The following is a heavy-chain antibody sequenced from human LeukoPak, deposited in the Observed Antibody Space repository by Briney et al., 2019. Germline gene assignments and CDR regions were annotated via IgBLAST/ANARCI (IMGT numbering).Heavy chain of an antibody. D-gene: IGHD6-19*01. CDR1: GFTFSSYA. J-gene: IGHJ4*02. CDR3: AKDKVAVAGTQGYYFDY. CDR2: ISGSGGST. V-gene: IGHV3-23*01. Sequence: PGGSLRLSCAASGFTFSSYAMSWVRQAPGKGLEWASAISGSGGSTYYADSVKGRFIISRDNSKNTLYLQMNSLRAEDTAVYYCAKDKVAVAGTQGYYFDYWGQGTLVTVSS.